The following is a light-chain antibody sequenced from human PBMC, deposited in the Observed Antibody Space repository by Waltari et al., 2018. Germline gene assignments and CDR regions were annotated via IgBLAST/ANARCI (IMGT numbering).Light chain of an antibody. CDR3: QQYYSTPHS. CDR2: WAS. CDR1: QSVLYTSNNKNY. J-gene: IGKJ2*03. Sequence: DIVMTQSPDSLAVSLGERATINCKSSQSVLYTSNNKNYLAWYHQKPGQPPRLLISWASTRESGVPDRFSGSGSGTDFTLTISSLQAEDVAIYYCQQYYSTPHSFGQGTKLEIK. V-gene: IGKV4-1*01.